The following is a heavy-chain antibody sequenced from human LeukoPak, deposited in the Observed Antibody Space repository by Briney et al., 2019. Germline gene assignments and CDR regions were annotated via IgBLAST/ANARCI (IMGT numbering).Heavy chain of an antibody. J-gene: IGHJ4*02. V-gene: IGHV4-59*01. CDR2: IYYSGST. CDR1: DDSISSYY. D-gene: IGHD3-22*01. Sequence: SETLSLTCTVSDDSISSYYWSWIRQPPGKGLEWIGYIYYSGSTNYNPSLKSRVTMSVDTSKNQFSLKLSSVTAADTAVYYCARFADSSGYYYYFDYWGQGTLVTVSS. CDR3: ARFADSSGYYYYFDY.